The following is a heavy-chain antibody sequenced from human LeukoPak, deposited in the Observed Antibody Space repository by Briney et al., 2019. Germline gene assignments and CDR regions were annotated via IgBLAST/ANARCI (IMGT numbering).Heavy chain of an antibody. J-gene: IGHJ4*02. D-gene: IGHD4-23*01. Sequence: SETLSLTCTVSGGSISSYYWSWIRQPPGKGLEWIGYIYYSGSTNYNPSLKSRVTISVDTSKNQFSLKLSSVTAADTAVYYCARVGYGGPPYYFDYWGQGTLVTVSS. CDR2: IYYSGST. V-gene: IGHV4-59*01. CDR3: ARVGYGGPPYYFDY. CDR1: GGSISSYY.